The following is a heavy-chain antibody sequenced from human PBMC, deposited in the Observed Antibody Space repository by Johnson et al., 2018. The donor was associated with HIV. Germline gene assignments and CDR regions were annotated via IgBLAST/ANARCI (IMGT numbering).Heavy chain of an antibody. Sequence: VQLVESGGGLVQPGRSLRLSCAASGFTFDDDGMHWVRQAPGKGLEWVSGISWNSVSIGYADSVKGQFTISRDNAKNSLKLQMNSLRTEDTAFYYCAKDNMVEANHDAFDIWGQGTMVTVSS. D-gene: IGHD2-15*01. CDR2: ISWNSVSI. CDR3: AKDNMVEANHDAFDI. CDR1: GFTFDDDG. J-gene: IGHJ3*02. V-gene: IGHV3-9*01.